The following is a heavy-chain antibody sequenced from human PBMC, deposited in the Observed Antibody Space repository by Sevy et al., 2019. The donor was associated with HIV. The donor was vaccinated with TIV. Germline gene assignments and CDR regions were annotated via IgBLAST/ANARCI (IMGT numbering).Heavy chain of an antibody. D-gene: IGHD5-12*01. CDR2: RKQDGSEK. J-gene: IGHJ6*02. CDR1: GFTFNSYW. CDR3: AREGTPYDTYYYYYGMDV. Sequence: GGSLRLSCAASGFTFNSYWMSWVRRAPGKGLEWVATRKQDGSEKYYVDSVKGRFTISRDNSQNSLFLQMNTLRAEDTAVYYCAREGTPYDTYYYYYGMDVWGQGTTVTVSS. V-gene: IGHV3-7*01.